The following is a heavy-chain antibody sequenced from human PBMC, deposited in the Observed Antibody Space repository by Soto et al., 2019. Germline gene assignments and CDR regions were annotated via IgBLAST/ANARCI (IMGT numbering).Heavy chain of an antibody. CDR3: ARGVSRADYDFWSGSLH. CDR2: IDPSDSYT. Sequence: GESLKISCKGSGYSFTSYWISWVRQMPGKGLEWMGRIDPSDSYTNYSPSFQGQVTISADTSINSAYVQWSSLKASDTAIYYCARGVSRADYDFWSGSLHWGQGTLVTVS. V-gene: IGHV5-10-1*04. J-gene: IGHJ4*02. D-gene: IGHD3-3*01. CDR1: GYSFTSYW.